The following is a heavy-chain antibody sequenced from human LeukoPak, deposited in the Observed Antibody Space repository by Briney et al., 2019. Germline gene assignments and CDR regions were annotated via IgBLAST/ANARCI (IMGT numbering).Heavy chain of an antibody. CDR3: ARDFDYYDSSGYYLAY. CDR1: GFTFSSYA. Sequence: GSLRLSCAASGFTFSSYAMSWVRQAPGKGLEWIGEINHSGSTNYNPSLKSRVTISVDTSKNQFSLKLSSVTAADTAVYYCARDFDYYDSSGYYLAYWGQGTLVTVSS. V-gene: IGHV4-34*01. D-gene: IGHD3-22*01. J-gene: IGHJ4*02. CDR2: INHSGST.